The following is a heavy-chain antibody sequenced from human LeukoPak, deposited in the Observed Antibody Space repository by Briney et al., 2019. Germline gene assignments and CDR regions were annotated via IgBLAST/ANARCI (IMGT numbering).Heavy chain of an antibody. D-gene: IGHD5-24*01. J-gene: IGHJ3*02. V-gene: IGHV4-59*01. CDR1: GGSISSYY. CDR2: IYYSGST. Sequence: SETLSLTCTVSGGSISSYYWSWIRQPPGKGLEWIGYIYYSGSTNYNPSLKSRVTISVDTSKNQFSLKLSSVTAADTAVYYCARVGDGYNFAFDIWGQGTMVTVSS. CDR3: ARVGDGYNFAFDI.